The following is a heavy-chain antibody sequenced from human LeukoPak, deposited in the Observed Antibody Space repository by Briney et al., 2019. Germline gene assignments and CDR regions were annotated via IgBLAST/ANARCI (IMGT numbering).Heavy chain of an antibody. D-gene: IGHD1-26*01. CDR2: INSDGSST. V-gene: IGHV3-74*01. CDR3: TRDLGRGSNY. J-gene: IGHJ4*02. CDR1: GFTFSSYW. Sequence: GGSLRLSCAASGFTFSSYWMHWVRQAPGKGRVWVSRINSDGSSTNYADSVKGRFTTSRDNAKNTLYLQMNSLRAEDTAVYYCTRDLGRGSNYWGQGTLVTVSS.